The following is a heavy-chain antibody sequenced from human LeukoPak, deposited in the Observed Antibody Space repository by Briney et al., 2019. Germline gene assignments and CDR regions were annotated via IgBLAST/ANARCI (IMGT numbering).Heavy chain of an antibody. CDR1: GFTFGNYA. Sequence: GGSLRLSCAASGFTFGNYAMNWVRQAPGKGLEWVSGISGSGTTTYYADSVKGRFTISRDNSKNTQHLQMNSLRAEDTAVYYCAKIIYSNYGYFDYWGQGILVTVSS. D-gene: IGHD4-11*01. V-gene: IGHV3-23*01. CDR2: ISGSGTTT. CDR3: AKIIYSNYGYFDY. J-gene: IGHJ4*02.